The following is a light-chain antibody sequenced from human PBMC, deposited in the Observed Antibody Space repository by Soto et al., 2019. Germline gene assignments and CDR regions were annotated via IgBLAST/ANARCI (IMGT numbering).Light chain of an antibody. CDR1: QSVSYN. CDR2: GAF. Sequence: EIVMTQSPATLSVSPGETATLSCRASQSVSYNLAWYQQKPGQGPRPLIYGAFTRATGIPARFTGCGSGTEFTLTISSLQSEDFAVYYCQQYKNWPPLTFGGGTKVEIK. CDR3: QQYKNWPPLT. V-gene: IGKV3-15*01. J-gene: IGKJ4*01.